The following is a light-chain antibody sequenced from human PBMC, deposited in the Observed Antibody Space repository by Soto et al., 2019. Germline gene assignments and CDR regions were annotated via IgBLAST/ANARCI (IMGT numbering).Light chain of an antibody. CDR3: MQALPPQT. CDR1: QGLLHSNGYNY. Sequence: DIVMTQSPLSLPFTPGEPAATSCRSSQGLLHSNGYNYLDWYLQKPGQSPQLLIYLGSNRASGVPDRFSGSGSGTDFTLKISRVEAEDVGVYYCMQALPPQTFGHGTKVDIK. V-gene: IGKV2-28*01. J-gene: IGKJ1*01. CDR2: LGS.